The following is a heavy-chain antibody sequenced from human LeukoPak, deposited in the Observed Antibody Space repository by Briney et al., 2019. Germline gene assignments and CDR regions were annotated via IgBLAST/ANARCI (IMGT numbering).Heavy chain of an antibody. D-gene: IGHD3-10*01. CDR1: GYILTELS. CDR2: FDPEDGET. Sequence: ASVKVSFKVSGYILTELSMHWVRQAPGKGLEWMGGFDPEDGETIYAQKFQGRVTMTTDTSTSTAYMELRSLRSDDTAVYYCARALLWFGEPSHIDYWGQGTLVTASS. V-gene: IGHV1-24*01. CDR3: ARALLWFGEPSHIDY. J-gene: IGHJ4*02.